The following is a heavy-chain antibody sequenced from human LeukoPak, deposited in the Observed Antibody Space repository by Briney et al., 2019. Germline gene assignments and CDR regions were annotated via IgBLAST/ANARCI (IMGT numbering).Heavy chain of an antibody. Sequence: GGSLRLSCAVSGFTVSSNYMSWVRQAPGKGLEWVSVIYTGGNTYYADSVKGRFTISRDNSKNTLYLQMNGLRAEDTAVYYCARGRESTNYYIDWGQGTLVTVSS. CDR1: GFTVSSNY. J-gene: IGHJ4*02. D-gene: IGHD2-2*02. V-gene: IGHV3-66*02. CDR2: IYTGGNT. CDR3: ARGRESTNYYID.